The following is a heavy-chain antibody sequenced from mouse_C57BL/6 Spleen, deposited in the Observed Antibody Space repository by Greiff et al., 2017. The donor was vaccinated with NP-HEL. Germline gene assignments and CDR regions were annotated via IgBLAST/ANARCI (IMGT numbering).Heavy chain of an antibody. J-gene: IGHJ2*01. D-gene: IGHD1-1*01. CDR3: AISRTTVPLDD. Sequence: QVQLQQPGAELVKPGASVKVSCKASGYTFTSYWMHWVKQRPGQGLEWIGRIHPSDSDTNYNQKFKGKATLTVDKSSSTAYMQLSSLTSEDSAVYYCAISRTTVPLDDWGQGTTLTVSS. CDR1: GYTFTSYW. CDR2: IHPSDSDT. V-gene: IGHV1-74*01.